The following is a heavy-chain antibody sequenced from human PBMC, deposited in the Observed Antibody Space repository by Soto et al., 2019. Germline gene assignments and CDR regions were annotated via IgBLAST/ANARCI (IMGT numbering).Heavy chain of an antibody. CDR2: ISDSGGST. J-gene: IGHJ3*02. Sequence: EVQLLESGGGLIQPGGSLRLSCAASGFTFDNYAMNWVRQAPGKGLEWVSIISDSGGSTYYTDSVKGRFTISRDNSKNPLYPKWNTPRDEDTAVYYCAKDLGGGVGAFDIWGQGTMVIVSS. V-gene: IGHV3-23*01. D-gene: IGHD3-16*01. CDR1: GFTFDNYA. CDR3: AKDLGGGVGAFDI.